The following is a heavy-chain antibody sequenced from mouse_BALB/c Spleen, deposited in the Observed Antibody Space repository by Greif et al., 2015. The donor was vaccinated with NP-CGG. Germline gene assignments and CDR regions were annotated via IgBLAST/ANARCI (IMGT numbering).Heavy chain of an antibody. CDR3: ARGDYYGSSPDY. D-gene: IGHD1-1*01. V-gene: IGHV1-82*01. CDR2: IYPGDGDT. J-gene: IGHJ2*01. Sequence: VQLQQSGPELVKPGASVKISCKASGYAFSSSWMNWVKQRPGQGLEWIGRIYPGDGDTNYNGKFKGKATLTADKSSSTAYMQLSSLTSVDSAVYFCARGDYYGSSPDYWGQGTTLTVSS. CDR1: GYAFSSSW.